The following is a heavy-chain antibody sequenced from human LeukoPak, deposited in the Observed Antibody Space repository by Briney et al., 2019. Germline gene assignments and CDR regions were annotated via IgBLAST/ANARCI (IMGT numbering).Heavy chain of an antibody. V-gene: IGHV3-7*01. CDR1: GFTFSNYW. Sequence: PGGSLRLSCTVSGFTFSNYWMSWVRQAPGKGLEWVANIKQGGSEKYYVDSVKGRFTISRDNARNSLYLQMNSLRAEDTAVYYCARSGSHYYDSSGYYYLDSWGQGTLVTVSS. D-gene: IGHD3-22*01. J-gene: IGHJ4*02. CDR2: IKQGGSEK. CDR3: ARSGSHYYDSSGYYYLDS.